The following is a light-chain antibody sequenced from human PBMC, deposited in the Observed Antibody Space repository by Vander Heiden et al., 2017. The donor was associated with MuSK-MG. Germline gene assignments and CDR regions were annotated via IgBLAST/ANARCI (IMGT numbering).Light chain of an antibody. Sequence: QSVLTQPPPASGPPGQRVTISCSGSSSNIGSNSVYWYQQLPGTAPKLLFYTNNQRPSGVPGRFSGSKSGTSASLAISGLRSEDEADYYCAAWDDSLSAHVFGPGTRVTVL. CDR2: TNN. V-gene: IGLV1-47*01. J-gene: IGLJ1*01. CDR1: SSNIGSNS. CDR3: AAWDDSLSAHV.